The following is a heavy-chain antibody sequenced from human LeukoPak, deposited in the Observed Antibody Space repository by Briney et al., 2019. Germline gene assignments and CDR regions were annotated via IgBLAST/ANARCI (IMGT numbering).Heavy chain of an antibody. CDR1: GYTFTSYG. Sequence: ASVKVSCKASGYTFTSYGISWVRQAPGQGLEWVGWISAYSGNTNYAQKLQGRVTMTTDTSRSTAYMELRSLRSDDTAVYYCARSFRYFDWLRYYYMDVWGKGTTVTVSS. CDR2: ISAYSGNT. CDR3: ARSFRYFDWLRYYYMDV. V-gene: IGHV1-18*01. J-gene: IGHJ6*03. D-gene: IGHD3-9*01.